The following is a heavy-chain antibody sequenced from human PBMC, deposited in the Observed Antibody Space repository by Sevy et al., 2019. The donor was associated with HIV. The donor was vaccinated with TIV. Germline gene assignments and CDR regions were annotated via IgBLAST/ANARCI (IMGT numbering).Heavy chain of an antibody. Sequence: ASVKVSYKVSGRTLTQLSIHWVRQAPGKGLDWMGTFDPEDDEKIYAQKFQGRVTMTEDTSTDTAFMELSRLRSEDTAVYYCATTKDYYESSGYPFDYWGQGTLVTVSS. D-gene: IGHD5-12*01. J-gene: IGHJ4*02. CDR3: ATTKDYYESSGYPFDY. CDR1: GRTLTQLS. CDR2: FDPEDDEK. V-gene: IGHV1-24*01.